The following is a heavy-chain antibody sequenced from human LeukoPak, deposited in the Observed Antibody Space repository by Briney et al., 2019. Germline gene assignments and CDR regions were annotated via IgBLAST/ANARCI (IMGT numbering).Heavy chain of an antibody. CDR3: VRLTGASGTINHFDP. J-gene: IGHJ5*02. D-gene: IGHD3-10*01. CDR2: IYPDDSDT. Sequence: GESLKISCKTSGYSFTTYWIGWVGQMPGTGLEWVGAIYPDDSDTRYSPSFQGQVVISADRSIRTAYLQWNTLKTSDTAMYYCVRLTGASGTINHFDPWGQGTLVTVSS. CDR1: GYSFTTYW. V-gene: IGHV5-51*01.